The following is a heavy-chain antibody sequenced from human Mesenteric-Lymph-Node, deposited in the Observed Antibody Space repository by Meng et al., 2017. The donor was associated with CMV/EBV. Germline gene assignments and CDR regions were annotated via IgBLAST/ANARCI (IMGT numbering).Heavy chain of an antibody. CDR2: FYYDGNT. CDR3: ARYRGDFLRYAYYFDP. D-gene: IGHD2-21*01. Sequence: SETLSLTCTVSGGSIGSSSRYWGWIRQPPGRGLEWIGRFYYDGNTYYNPSLQSRVTVAVDRSKHEFYLRLPSVTAADTAMYRWARYRGDFLRYAYYFDPWGPGTMVTVSS. J-gene: IGHJ5*02. CDR1: GGSIGSSSRY. V-gene: IGHV4-39*07.